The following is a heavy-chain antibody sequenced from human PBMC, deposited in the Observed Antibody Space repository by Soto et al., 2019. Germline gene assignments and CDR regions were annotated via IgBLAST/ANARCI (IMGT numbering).Heavy chain of an antibody. CDR3: AKSRSSFFYYGLDV. Sequence: QPGGSLRLSCAASGFTFSRFPMSWVRQAPGKGLEWVSGFGGGAGRTFYADSVKGRCTISRDTSKDTLFLQLNSLTVEDTGVYYCAKSRSSFFYYGLDVWGQGTTVTVS. D-gene: IGHD3-10*01. CDR2: FGGGAGRT. J-gene: IGHJ6*02. V-gene: IGHV3-23*01. CDR1: GFTFSRFP.